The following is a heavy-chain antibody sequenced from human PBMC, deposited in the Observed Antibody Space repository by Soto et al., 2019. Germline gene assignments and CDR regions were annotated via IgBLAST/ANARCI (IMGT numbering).Heavy chain of an antibody. CDR1: GFTFSSYA. CDR3: ASGIGVVVPAAIRGDYYYGMDV. CDR2: ISYDGSNK. D-gene: IGHD2-2*02. V-gene: IGHV3-30-3*01. Sequence: LRLSCAASGFTFSSYAMHWVRQAPGKGLEWVAVISYDGSNKYYADSVKGRFTISRDNSKNTLYLQMNSLRAEDTAVYYCASGIGVVVPAAIRGDYYYGMDVWGQGTTVTVSS. J-gene: IGHJ6*02.